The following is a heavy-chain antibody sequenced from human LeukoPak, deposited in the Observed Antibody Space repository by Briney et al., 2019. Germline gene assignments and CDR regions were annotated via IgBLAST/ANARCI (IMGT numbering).Heavy chain of an antibody. V-gene: IGHV1-2*02. CDR2: INPNSGGT. CDR3: ARDWWYGDYSIGDN. J-gene: IGHJ4*02. CDR1: GYTFTGYY. Sequence: GASVKVSCKASGYTFTGYYMHWVRQAPGQGLEWMGWINPNSGGTNYAQKFQGRVTMTRDTSISTAYMELSRLRSDDTAVYCCARDWWYGDYSIGDNWGQGTLVTVSS. D-gene: IGHD4-17*01.